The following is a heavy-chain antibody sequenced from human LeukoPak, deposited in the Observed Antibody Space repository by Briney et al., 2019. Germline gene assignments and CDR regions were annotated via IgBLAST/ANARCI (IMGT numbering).Heavy chain of an antibody. CDR3: SKDSRGYYDSRGYYYGFFDY. D-gene: IGHD3-22*01. CDR1: GFTLSNYA. V-gene: IGHV3-23*01. J-gene: IGHJ4*02. CDR2: ISGSGDST. Sequence: GGSLILSCAASGFTLSNYAMSWVRQAPGKGLEWVSTISGSGDSTYYADSVKGRFTISRDNSKNTLYLQMNSLRAEDTAVYYCSKDSRGYYDSRGYYYGFFDYWGQGTLVTVSS.